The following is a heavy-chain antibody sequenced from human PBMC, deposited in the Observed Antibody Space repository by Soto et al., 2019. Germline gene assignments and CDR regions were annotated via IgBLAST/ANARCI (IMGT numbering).Heavy chain of an antibody. V-gene: IGHV3-48*02. CDR2: ISSGSSTI. Sequence: GGSLRLSCAASGFTFSSYSMNWVRQTPGKGLEWVSYISSGSSTIYYADSVKGRFTISRDNAKNSLYLQMNSLRDEDTAVYYCARGDSSSLYYYYGMDVWGQGTTVTVSS. CDR3: ARGDSSSLYYYYGMDV. J-gene: IGHJ6*02. D-gene: IGHD6-6*01. CDR1: GFTFSSYS.